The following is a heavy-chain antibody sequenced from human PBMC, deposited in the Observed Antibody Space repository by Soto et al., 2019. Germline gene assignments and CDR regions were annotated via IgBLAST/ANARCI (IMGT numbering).Heavy chain of an antibody. D-gene: IGHD3-10*01. CDR1: GASITTYY. J-gene: IGHJ5*02. Sequence: SDTLSLTCSFSGASITTYYLSLIRQPPGKGLEWIGSISESWSTNCKASLESRVMISLDTSKTQFSLRLTSGPAGDPAFFYWARDGDSSGLFAPWGQGALVTVSS. CDR2: ISESWST. V-gene: IGHV4-59*01. CDR3: ARDGDSSGLFAP.